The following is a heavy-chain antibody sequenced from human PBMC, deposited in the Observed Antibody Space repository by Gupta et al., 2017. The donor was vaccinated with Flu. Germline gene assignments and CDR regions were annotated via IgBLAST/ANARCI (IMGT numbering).Heavy chain of an antibody. D-gene: IGHD2-2*01. CDR1: FSTYS. Sequence: FSTYSMNWVRQAPGRGLEWVSSISSSSSYIYYADSLEGRFTSSRDNAKNSLYLQMNSRRAEDTAVYYCARSVAPDTDGFETWGQGTMVTVSS. CDR2: ISSSSSYI. J-gene: IGHJ3*02. CDR3: ARSVAPDTDGFET. V-gene: IGHV3-21*01.